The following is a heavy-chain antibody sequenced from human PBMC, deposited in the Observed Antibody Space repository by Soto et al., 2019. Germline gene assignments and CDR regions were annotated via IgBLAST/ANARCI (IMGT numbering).Heavy chain of an antibody. CDR2: ISYDGSNK. Sequence: QVQLVESGGGVVQPGRSLRLSCAASGFTFSSYGMHWVRQAPGKGLEWVAVISYDGSNKYYADSVKGRFTISRDNSKNTLYLQMNSLRAEDTAVYYCAKDSVDYGDYVGWFDPWGQGTLVTVSS. CDR3: AKDSVDYGDYVGWFDP. J-gene: IGHJ5*02. V-gene: IGHV3-30*18. D-gene: IGHD4-17*01. CDR1: GFTFSSYG.